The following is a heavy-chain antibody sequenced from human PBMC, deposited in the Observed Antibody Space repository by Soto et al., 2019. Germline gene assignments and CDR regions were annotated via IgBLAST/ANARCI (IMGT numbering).Heavy chain of an antibody. CDR1: GFTFRTYA. D-gene: IGHD3-16*01. CDR3: AKEKDYDFNRGSARFTSHY. CDR2: ISGSAGT. Sequence: GGSLRLSCTASGFTFRTYAMTWFRQAPGKGLEWVSAISGSAGTFYATSVKGRFTISRDNSRSTVYLQMHSLRAEDSAIYYCAKEKDYDFNRGSARFTSHYCGRGPLVTVSS. J-gene: IGHJ4*02. V-gene: IGHV3-23*01.